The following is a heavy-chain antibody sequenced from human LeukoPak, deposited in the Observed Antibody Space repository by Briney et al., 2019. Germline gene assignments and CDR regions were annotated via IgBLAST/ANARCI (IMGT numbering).Heavy chain of an antibody. CDR1: DGSVSAYY. Sequence: PSGTLSLTCTVSDGSVSAYYWSWIRQPPGKGLEWIGYIYNSGSTNYNPSLKSRVTISVDTSKNQFSLKLSSVTTADTAVYYCAGGRGGSGWIDYWGQGTLVTVSS. CDR3: AGGRGGSGWIDY. J-gene: IGHJ4*02. V-gene: IGHV4-59*02. D-gene: IGHD6-19*01. CDR2: IYNSGST.